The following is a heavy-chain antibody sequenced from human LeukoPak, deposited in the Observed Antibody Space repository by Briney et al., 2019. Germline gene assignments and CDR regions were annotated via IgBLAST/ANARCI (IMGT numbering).Heavy chain of an antibody. V-gene: IGHV4-59*02. J-gene: IGHJ4*02. CDR2: TYYTGTT. D-gene: IGHD1-1*01. CDR3: ARARYSHNWVPTIDY. Sequence: SEPLSLTCTVSGDAVSSYCWSWIRQPPGKGMDLIGHTYYTGTTDYNPSLRSRVTISIDTSKNQFSLKLRSVTAADTAVYYCARARYSHNWVPTIDYWGQGTLVTVSS. CDR1: GDAVSSYC.